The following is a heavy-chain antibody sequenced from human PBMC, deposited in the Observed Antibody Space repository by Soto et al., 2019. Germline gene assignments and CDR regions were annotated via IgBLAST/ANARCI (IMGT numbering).Heavy chain of an antibody. V-gene: IGHV1-18*01. CDR1: GYTFTSYG. CDR3: ARFPVSYDIWTGYYWMDWFDP. J-gene: IGHJ5*02. Sequence: ASVKVSCKASGYTFTSYGISWVRQAPGQGLEWMGWISAYNGNTNYAQKLQGRVTMTTDTSTSTAYMELRSLRSDDTAVYYCARFPVSYDIWTGYYWMDWFDPWGQGTLVTVSS. D-gene: IGHD3-9*01. CDR2: ISAYNGNT.